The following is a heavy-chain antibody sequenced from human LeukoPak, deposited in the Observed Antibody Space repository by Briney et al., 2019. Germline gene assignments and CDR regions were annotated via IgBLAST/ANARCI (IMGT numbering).Heavy chain of an antibody. J-gene: IGHJ4*02. D-gene: IGHD6-6*01. Sequence: ASVTVSFTSSVYTFTIYDINGVRQATGQGRAGLGWMNPNSGNTGYAQKFQGRVTITRNTSINTAYMELSSLRSEDTAVYYCARSLAARRGVDYWGQGTLVTVSS. CDR3: ARSLAARRGVDY. V-gene: IGHV1-8*03. CDR2: MNPNSGNT. CDR1: VYTFTIYD.